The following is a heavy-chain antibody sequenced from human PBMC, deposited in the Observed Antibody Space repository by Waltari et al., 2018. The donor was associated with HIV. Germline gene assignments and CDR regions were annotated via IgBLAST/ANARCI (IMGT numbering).Heavy chain of an antibody. V-gene: IGHV3-30*18. CDR1: GFTFSSYG. J-gene: IGHJ6*02. CDR3: AKEVWEYQLRYGMDV. D-gene: IGHD2-2*01. Sequence: QVQLVESGGGVVQPGRSLRLSCAASGFTFSSYGMHWVRQAPGKGLEWVAVISYDGRNKYYADSVKGRFTISRDNSKNTLYLQMNSLRAEDTAVYYCAKEVWEYQLRYGMDVWGQGTTVTVSS. CDR2: ISYDGRNK.